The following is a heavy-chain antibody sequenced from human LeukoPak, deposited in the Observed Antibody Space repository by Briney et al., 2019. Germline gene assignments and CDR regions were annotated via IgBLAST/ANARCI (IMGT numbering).Heavy chain of an antibody. J-gene: IGHJ5*02. V-gene: IGHV3-74*01. CDR3: ASFGSGSAGDENWFDP. CDR2: INSDGSST. Sequence: VGSLSLSCAASVFTLCSYGMHWVRQAPGKGLVWVSRINSDGSSTSYADSVKGRFTISRDNAKNTLYLQMNSLRAEDTAVYYCASFGSGSAGDENWFDPWGQGTLVTVSS. D-gene: IGHD2-21*02. CDR1: VFTLCSYG.